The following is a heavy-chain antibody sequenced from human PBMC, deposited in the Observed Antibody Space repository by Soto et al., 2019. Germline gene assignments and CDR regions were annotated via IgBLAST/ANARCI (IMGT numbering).Heavy chain of an antibody. J-gene: IGHJ4*02. D-gene: IGHD1-26*01. CDR2: LVPMFRTA. CDR3: ARGLGGSYFPFDF. V-gene: IGHV1-69*12. Sequence: QVHLVQSGAEVKKPGSSVKVSCKTSGGTFSDSAINWLRQTPGQGLEWMGGLVPMFRTANYAPNLQGRVSITADESTSNVFMELSSLTFEDTAVYYCARGLGGSYFPFDFWGQGTLLTVSS. CDR1: GGTFSDSA.